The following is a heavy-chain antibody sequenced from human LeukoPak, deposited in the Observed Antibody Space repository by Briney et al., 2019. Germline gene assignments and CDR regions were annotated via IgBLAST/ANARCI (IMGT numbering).Heavy chain of an antibody. CDR3: ARHTVRGVVFDY. V-gene: IGHV4-59*08. J-gene: IGHJ4*02. D-gene: IGHD3-10*01. Sequence: PSETLSLTCTVSGGYISTDYCSWVRQPPGKGLEWIGYTYYSGNTNYTPSLKSRVTISIDTSKNQFSLKLTSVTAADTAVYYCARHTVRGVVFDYWGQGILVTVSS. CDR2: TYYSGNT. CDR1: GGYISTDY.